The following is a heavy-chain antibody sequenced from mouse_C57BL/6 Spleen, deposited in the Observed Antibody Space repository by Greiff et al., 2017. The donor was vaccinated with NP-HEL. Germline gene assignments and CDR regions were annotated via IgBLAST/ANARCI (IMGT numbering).Heavy chain of an antibody. J-gene: IGHJ1*03. D-gene: IGHD1-1*01. Sequence: DVKLVESGGGLVKPGGSLKLSCAASGFTFSSYTMSWVRQTPEKRLEWVATISGGGGNTYYPDSVKGRFTISRDNAKNTLYLQMSSLRSEDTALYYCARQGATTVHWYFDVWGTGTTVTVSS. CDR1: GFTFSSYT. V-gene: IGHV5-9*01. CDR3: ARQGATTVHWYFDV. CDR2: ISGGGGNT.